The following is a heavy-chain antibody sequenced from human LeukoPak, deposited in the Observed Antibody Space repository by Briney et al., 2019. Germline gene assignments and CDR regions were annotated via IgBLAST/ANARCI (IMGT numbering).Heavy chain of an antibody. D-gene: IGHD6-19*01. CDR1: GFTFSSYA. J-gene: IGHJ4*02. Sequence: GGSLRLSCAASGFTFSSYAMSWVRQRPGKGLEWVSSISGSGGSTYDADSVKGRFTISRDNSKNTLYLQMNSLRAEDTAVYYCAKDHITRGWYMRYFDYWGQGTLVTVSS. V-gene: IGHV3-23*01. CDR3: AKDHITRGWYMRYFDY. CDR2: ISGSGGST.